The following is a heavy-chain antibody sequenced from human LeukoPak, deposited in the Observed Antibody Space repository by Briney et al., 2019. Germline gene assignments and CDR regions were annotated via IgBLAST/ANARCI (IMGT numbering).Heavy chain of an antibody. CDR2: ISAYNGNT. J-gene: IGHJ4*02. Sequence: ASVKVSCKASGYTFTSYGISWVRQAPGQGREWMGWISAYNGNTNYAQRLQGRVTITTDTSTSTAYMELRSLRPDDTAVYYCARDLGVWIPDLGYWGQGTLVTVSS. CDR1: GYTFTSYG. V-gene: IGHV1-18*01. D-gene: IGHD3-16*01. CDR3: ARDLGVWIPDLGY.